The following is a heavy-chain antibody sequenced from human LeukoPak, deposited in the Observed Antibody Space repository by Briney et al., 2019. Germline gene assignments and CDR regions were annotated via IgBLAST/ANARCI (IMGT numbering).Heavy chain of an antibody. Sequence: GGSLRLSCAASGFTFSSYSMNWVRQAPGKGLEWVSSISSSSSYIYYADSVKGRFTISRDNAKSSLYLQMNSLRAEDTALYYCASNPLWLPENLFDYWGQGTLVTVSS. CDR2: ISSSSSYI. V-gene: IGHV3-21*01. CDR3: ASNPLWLPENLFDY. D-gene: IGHD2-21*01. CDR1: GFTFSSYS. J-gene: IGHJ4*02.